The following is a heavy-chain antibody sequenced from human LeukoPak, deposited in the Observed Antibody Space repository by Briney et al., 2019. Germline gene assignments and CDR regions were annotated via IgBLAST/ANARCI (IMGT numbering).Heavy chain of an antibody. V-gene: IGHV5-51*01. CDR1: GYSFTTHW. Sequence: GESLKISCKASGYSFTTHWIGWVRQMPGKGLEWMGVINPADSNIEYSPSFQGQVTISVDKSISTVHLQWSSLKASDTAMYYCASISSGWYQADYWGQGTLVTVSS. D-gene: IGHD6-19*01. CDR3: ASISSGWYQADY. CDR2: INPADSNI. J-gene: IGHJ4*02.